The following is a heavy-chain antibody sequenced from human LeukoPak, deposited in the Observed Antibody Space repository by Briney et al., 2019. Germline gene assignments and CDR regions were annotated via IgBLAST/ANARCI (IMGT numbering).Heavy chain of an antibody. Sequence: GGSLRLSCTASGFNFNNFGMHWVRQAPGKGLEWVAVMSYDGRDKHHADSVKGRFTISRDNSKNTLYLQMNSLRAEDTAVYYCAKDGDIAAADYYFDYWGQGTLVTVSS. V-gene: IGHV3-30*19. CDR2: MSYDGRDK. J-gene: IGHJ4*02. D-gene: IGHD6-13*01. CDR1: GFNFNNFG. CDR3: AKDGDIAAADYYFDY.